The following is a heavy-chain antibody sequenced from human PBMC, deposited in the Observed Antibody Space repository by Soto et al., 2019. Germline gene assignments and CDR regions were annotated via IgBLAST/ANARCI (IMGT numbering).Heavy chain of an antibody. CDR3: ARAHDYGDS. J-gene: IGHJ4*02. Sequence: ASVKVSCKASGYTFTSYGISWVRQAAGQGLEWMRWSSAYNGNTNYAEKMQGRVTIPTDTSPSASYMEMRSLRSHDSAVYYCARAHDYGDSWGQGTLVTVSS. CDR1: GYTFTSYG. V-gene: IGHV1-18*04. CDR2: SSAYNGNT.